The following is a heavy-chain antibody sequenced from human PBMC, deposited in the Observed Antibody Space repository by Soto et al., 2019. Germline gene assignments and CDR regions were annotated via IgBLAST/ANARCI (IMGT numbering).Heavy chain of an antibody. Sequence: ASVKVSCKVSGYTLTELSMHWGRQATGKGLEWMGGFDPEDGETIYAQKFQGRVTMTEDTSTDTAYMELSSLRSEDTAVYYCATVSRYYDSSGYYSETLDYWGQGTLVTVSS. V-gene: IGHV1-24*01. CDR1: GYTLTELS. CDR3: ATVSRYYDSSGYYSETLDY. D-gene: IGHD3-22*01. CDR2: FDPEDGET. J-gene: IGHJ4*02.